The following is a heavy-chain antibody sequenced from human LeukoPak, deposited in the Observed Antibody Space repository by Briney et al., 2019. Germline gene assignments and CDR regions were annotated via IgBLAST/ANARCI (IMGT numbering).Heavy chain of an antibody. Sequence: GASVTVSSKASEYTFTDYYIHWVRQAPAQGIEWMGWMNPISGGTNYAQTFQGRDTMTRDTPISTAYIELSRLRPDHTAVYYCARGVSSSFTYYYHYNMDAWGKGTTVTISS. CDR3: ARGVSSSFTYYYHYNMDA. D-gene: IGHD3-16*01. V-gene: IGHV1-2*02. CDR2: MNPISGGT. CDR1: EYTFTDYY. J-gene: IGHJ6*03.